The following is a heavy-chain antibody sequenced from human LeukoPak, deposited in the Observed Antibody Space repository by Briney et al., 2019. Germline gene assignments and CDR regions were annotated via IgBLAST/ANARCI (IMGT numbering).Heavy chain of an antibody. J-gene: IGHJ4*02. CDR3: ARHFSRIFWSTKYYFDY. V-gene: IGHV4-39*01. CDR1: GGSISTSSYY. Sequence: PSETLSLTCTVSGGSISTSSYYWGWVRQPPGKGLEWIGEINHSGSTNYNPSLKSRVTISVDTSKNQFSLKLSSVTAADTAVYYCARHFSRIFWSTKYYFDYWGQGTLVTVSS. CDR2: INHSGST. D-gene: IGHD3-3*01.